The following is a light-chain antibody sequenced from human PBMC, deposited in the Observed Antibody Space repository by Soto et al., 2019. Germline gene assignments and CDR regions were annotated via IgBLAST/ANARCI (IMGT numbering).Light chain of an antibody. J-gene: IGKJ1*01. V-gene: IGKV1-39*01. CDR2: FAS. Sequence: DIQMTQSPSSLSASVGDRVTITCRASQSISKSLNWYQHKPGKAPRLLIYFASSLQSGVTSRFSGSGSGTDCTLTISGLQPEDLATYYCQQSFSTPSWTFGQGTKVEI. CDR1: QSISKS. CDR3: QQSFSTPSWT.